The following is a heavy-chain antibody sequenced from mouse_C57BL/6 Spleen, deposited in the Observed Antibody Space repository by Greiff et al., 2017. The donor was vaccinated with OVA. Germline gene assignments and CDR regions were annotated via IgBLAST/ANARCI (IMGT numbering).Heavy chain of an antibody. Sequence: EVKVVESEGGLVQPGSSMKLSCTASGFTFSDYYMAWVRQVPEKGLEWVANINYDGSSTYYLDSLKSRFIISRDNAKNILYLQMSSLKSEDTATYYCARDPGGFYWYFDVWGTGTTVTVSS. CDR2: INYDGSST. D-gene: IGHD3-1*01. J-gene: IGHJ1*03. CDR1: GFTFSDYY. V-gene: IGHV5-16*01. CDR3: ARDPGGFYWYFDV.